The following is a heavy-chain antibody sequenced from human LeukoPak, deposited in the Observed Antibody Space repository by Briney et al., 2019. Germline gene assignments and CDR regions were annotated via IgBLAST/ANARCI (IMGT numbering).Heavy chain of an antibody. CDR3: ARDGSYYGSGSFSYYYYMDV. CDR2: IYTSGST. V-gene: IGHV4-4*07. CDR1: GGSISSYY. J-gene: IGHJ6*03. D-gene: IGHD3-10*01. Sequence: SETLSLTCTVSGGSISSYYWSWIRQPAGKGLEWIGRIYTSGSTNYNPSLKSRVTMSVDTSKNQFSLKLSSVTAADTAVYYCARDGSYYGSGSFSYYYYMDVWGKGTTVTISS.